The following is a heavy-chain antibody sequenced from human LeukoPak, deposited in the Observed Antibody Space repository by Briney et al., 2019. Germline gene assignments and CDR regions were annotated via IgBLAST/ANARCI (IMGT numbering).Heavy chain of an antibody. CDR2: ISYDGSNK. D-gene: IGHD6-13*01. CDR1: GFTFSSYG. CDR3: AMAEGEQLFDY. V-gene: IGHV3-30*03. J-gene: IGHJ4*02. Sequence: GGSLRLSCGASGFTFSSYGMHWVRQAPGKGLEWVAVISYDGSNKYYADSVKGRFTISRDNSKNTLYLQMNSLRAEDTAVYYCAMAEGEQLFDYWGQGTLVTVSS.